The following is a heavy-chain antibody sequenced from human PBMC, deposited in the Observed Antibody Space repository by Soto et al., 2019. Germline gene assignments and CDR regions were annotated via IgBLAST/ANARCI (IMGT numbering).Heavy chain of an antibody. D-gene: IGHD3-22*01. Sequence: SETLSLTCTVSGGSISSSSYYWGWIRQPPGKGMERSGSIYYSGSTYYNPSLKSRVTISVDTSKNQFSLKLSSVTAADTAVYYCAIDYYYDSSGYYFPGPAVGYFDYWGQGTLVTVSS. V-gene: IGHV4-39*01. CDR3: AIDYYYDSSGYYFPGPAVGYFDY. J-gene: IGHJ4*02. CDR1: GGSISSSSYY. CDR2: IYYSGST.